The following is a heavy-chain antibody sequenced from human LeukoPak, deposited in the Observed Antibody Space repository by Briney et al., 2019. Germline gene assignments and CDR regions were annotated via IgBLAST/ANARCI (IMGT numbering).Heavy chain of an antibody. D-gene: IGHD5-12*01. CDR2: INPSGGST. CDR1: GYTFTSYY. V-gene: IGHV1-46*01. J-gene: IGHJ4*02. CDR3: AREGGWGVATIYRYYFDY. Sequence: APVKVSCKASGYTFTSYYMHWVRQAPGQGLEWMGIINPSGGSTSYAQKFQGRVTMTRDMSTSTVYMELSSLRSEDTAVYYCAREGGWGVATIYRYYFDYWGQGTLVTVSS.